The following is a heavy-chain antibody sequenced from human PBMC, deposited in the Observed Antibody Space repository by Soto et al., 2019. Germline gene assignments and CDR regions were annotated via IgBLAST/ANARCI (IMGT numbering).Heavy chain of an antibody. J-gene: IGHJ4*02. V-gene: IGHV3-21*01. CDR1: GFTFSSYS. CDR2: ISSSSSYI. D-gene: IGHD3-22*01. Sequence: EVQLVESGGGLVKPGGSLRLSCAASGFTFSSYSMNWVHQAPGKGLEWVSSISSSSSYIYYADSVKGRFTISRDNAKDSLYLQMNSLRAEDTAVYYCARPPYYYDTSGLAYWGQGTLVTVSS. CDR3: ARPPYYYDTSGLAY.